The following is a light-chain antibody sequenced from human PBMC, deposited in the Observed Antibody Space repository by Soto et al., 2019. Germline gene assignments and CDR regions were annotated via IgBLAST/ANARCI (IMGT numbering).Light chain of an antibody. Sequence: QSVLTQPASVSGSPGLSITISCTGTSGEVGGYNYVSWYHHHPGEAPKMMIYEVSKRRSGVSNRFSGSKSGNTAFLTISGLQAEDEADYYCCLSGGSGTQNYGCGSGSKVT. V-gene: IGLV2-23*02. CDR2: EVS. J-gene: IGLJ1*01. CDR3: CLSGGSGTQNYG. CDR1: SGEVGGYNY.